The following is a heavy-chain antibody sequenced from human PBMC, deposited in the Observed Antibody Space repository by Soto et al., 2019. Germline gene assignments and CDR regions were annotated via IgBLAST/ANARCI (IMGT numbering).Heavy chain of an antibody. CDR2: INHSGST. J-gene: IGHJ6*02. V-gene: IGHV4-34*01. CDR3: ARLELPRWLVRDYYGMHV. D-gene: IGHD6-19*01. Sequence: KGLEWIGEINHSGSTNYNPSLKSRVTISVDTSKNQFSLKLSSVTAADTAVYYCARLELPRWLVRDYYGMHVWGPGITVT.